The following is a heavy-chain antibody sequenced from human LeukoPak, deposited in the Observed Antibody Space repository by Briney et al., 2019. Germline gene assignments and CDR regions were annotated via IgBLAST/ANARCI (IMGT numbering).Heavy chain of an antibody. CDR3: ARRSAYYYYMDV. CDR2: IYPGDSDT. V-gene: IGHV5-51*01. D-gene: IGHD2-2*01. CDR1: GYSFTSYW. J-gene: IGHJ6*03. Sequence: ESLKISCQGSGYSFTSYWIAWVRQMAGKSLEWMGIIYPGDSDTKYSPSFQGQVTISADKSISTAYLQWSSLKASDTAIYYCARRSAYYYYMDVWGKGTTVTVSS.